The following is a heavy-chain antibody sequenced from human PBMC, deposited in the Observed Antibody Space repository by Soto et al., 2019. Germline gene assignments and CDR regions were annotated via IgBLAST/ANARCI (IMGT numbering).Heavy chain of an antibody. D-gene: IGHD3-10*01. J-gene: IGHJ6*03. Sequence: QVQLQESGPGLVKPSGTLSLTCAVSSGSISSSNWWSWVRQPPGKGLEWIGAIYHSGITTYNPSLKSRVTISVDNAESQCSLKLSSVTAADTAVYYCAGWTMVREVIPKYYYYMDVWGKGTTVTVS. V-gene: IGHV4-4*02. CDR3: AGWTMVREVIPKYYYYMDV. CDR2: IYHSGIT. CDR1: SGSISSSNW.